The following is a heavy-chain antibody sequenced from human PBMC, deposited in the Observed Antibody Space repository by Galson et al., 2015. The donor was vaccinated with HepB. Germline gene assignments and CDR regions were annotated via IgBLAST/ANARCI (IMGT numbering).Heavy chain of an antibody. CDR2: IIPIFGTA. V-gene: IGHV1-69*13. D-gene: IGHD3-3*01. CDR3: ASYFWSGYPMAPDY. J-gene: IGHJ4*02. CDR1: GGTFSSYA. Sequence: SVKVSCKASGGTFSSYAISWVRQAPGQGLEWMGGIIPIFGTANYAQKFQGRVTITADESTSTAYMELSSLRSEDTAVYYCASYFWSGYPMAPDYWGQGTLVTVSS.